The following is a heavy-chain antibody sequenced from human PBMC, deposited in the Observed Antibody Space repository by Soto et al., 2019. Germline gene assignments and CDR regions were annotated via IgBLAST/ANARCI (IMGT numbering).Heavy chain of an antibody. V-gene: IGHV1-2*04. D-gene: IGHD1-26*01. CDR1: GYTFTGYY. CDR3: ARDVGGGYYYYGMDV. J-gene: IGHJ6*02. Sequence: QVQLVQSGAEVKKPGASVKVSCKASGYTFTGYYMHWVRQAPGQGLEWMGWINPNSGGTNYAQKFQGWVTITRDTSISTAYMELSRLRSDDTAVYYCARDVGGGYYYYGMDVWGQGTTVTVSS. CDR2: INPNSGGT.